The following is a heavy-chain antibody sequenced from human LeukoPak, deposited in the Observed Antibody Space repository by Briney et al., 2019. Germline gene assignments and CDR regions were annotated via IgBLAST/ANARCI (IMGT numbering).Heavy chain of an antibody. J-gene: IGHJ4*02. CDR2: INPSGGST. CDR3: ARDLSEHPRRSYYVKPQGLDY. D-gene: IGHD1-26*01. V-gene: IGHV1-46*01. Sequence: ASVKVSCKASGYTFTSYYMHWVRQAPGQGLEWMGIINPSGGSTSYAQKIQGRLTMTRDTSTSTVYMELSSLRSEDTAVYYCARDLSEHPRRSYYVKPQGLDYWGQGTLVTVSS. CDR1: GYTFTSYY.